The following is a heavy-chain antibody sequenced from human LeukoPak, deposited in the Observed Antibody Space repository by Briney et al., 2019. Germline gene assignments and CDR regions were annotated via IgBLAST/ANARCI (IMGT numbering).Heavy chain of an antibody. D-gene: IGHD3-10*01. J-gene: IGHJ4*02. CDR2: ISAYNGNT. V-gene: IGHV1-18*01. CDR3: ARGGQWFGELLLFDY. Sequence: GASVKVSCEASGYIFTSYGFAWVRQAPGQGLEWMGWISAYNGNTNYAQKLQGRVTMTTDTSTSTAYMELRSLRSDDTAVYYCARGGQWFGELLLFDYWGQGTLVTVSS. CDR1: GYIFTSYG.